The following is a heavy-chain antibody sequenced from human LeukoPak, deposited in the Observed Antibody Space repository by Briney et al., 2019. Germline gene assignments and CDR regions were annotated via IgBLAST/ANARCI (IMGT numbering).Heavy chain of an antibody. D-gene: IGHD6-6*01. CDR3: TRDRSIGDQRLDY. CDR2: ISYDGSKK. Sequence: GGSLRLSCAASGFTFNTYTMHWVRQAPGKGLEWVTVISYDGSKKYCADSVKGRFTISRDNSKNTLYLQVNSLRVEDTAVYYCTRDRSIGDQRLDYWGQGTLVTVSS. J-gene: IGHJ4*02. CDR1: GFTFNTYT. V-gene: IGHV3-30*04.